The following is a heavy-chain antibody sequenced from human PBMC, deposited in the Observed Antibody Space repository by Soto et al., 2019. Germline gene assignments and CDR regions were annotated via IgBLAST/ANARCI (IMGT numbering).Heavy chain of an antibody. CDR1: GFTFSSHS. J-gene: IGHJ4*02. CDR2: ISSSGTYI. D-gene: IGHD3-10*01. V-gene: IGHV3-21*01. Sequence: PVGSLRLSCAASGFTFSSHSMNWVRQAPGKGLEWVSSISSSGTYIYYADSLNGRFAISRDNAKNSLYPQMNSLRAEDTAVYYCASIPGGPPLRYFDYWGQGTLVTVSS. CDR3: ASIPGGPPLRYFDY.